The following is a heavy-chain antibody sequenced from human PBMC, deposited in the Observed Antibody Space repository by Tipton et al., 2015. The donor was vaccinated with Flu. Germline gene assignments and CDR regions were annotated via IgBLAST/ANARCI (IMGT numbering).Heavy chain of an antibody. CDR3: ARSYDSSGYDY. J-gene: IGHJ4*02. CDR1: GFTVSSNY. Sequence: SLRLSCAASGFTVSSNYMSWVRQAPGKGLEWVSVIYSGGSTYYADSVKGRFTISRDNSKNTLYLQMNSLRAEDTAVYYYARSYDSSGYDYWGQGTLVTVSS. D-gene: IGHD3-22*01. V-gene: IGHV3-53*01. CDR2: IYSGGST.